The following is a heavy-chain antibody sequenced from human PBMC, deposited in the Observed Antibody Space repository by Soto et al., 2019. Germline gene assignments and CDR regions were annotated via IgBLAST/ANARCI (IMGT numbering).Heavy chain of an antibody. V-gene: IGHV4-59*01. CDR3: ARDSYFDY. Sequence: SETLSLTCTVSGGSINSYYWSWIRQPPGKGLEWIGYIYYSGSTNYNPSLKSRVTISVDTSKNQFSLKLSSVTAADTAVYYCARDSYFDYWGQGTLVTVSS. J-gene: IGHJ4*02. CDR1: GGSINSYY. CDR2: IYYSGST.